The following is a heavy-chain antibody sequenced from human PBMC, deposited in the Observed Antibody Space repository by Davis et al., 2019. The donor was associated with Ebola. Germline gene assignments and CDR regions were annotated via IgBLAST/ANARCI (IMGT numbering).Heavy chain of an antibody. CDR3: ARDRFSRTSDAFDI. CDR1: GFTFSSYW. V-gene: IGHV3-21*01. J-gene: IGHJ3*02. CDR2: ISSSSSYI. Sequence: GESLKISCAASGFTFSSYWMNWVRQAPGKGLEWVSSISSSSSYIYYADSVKGRFTISRDNSKNTLYLQMNSLRAEDTAVYYCARDRFSRTSDAFDIWGQGTMVTVSS.